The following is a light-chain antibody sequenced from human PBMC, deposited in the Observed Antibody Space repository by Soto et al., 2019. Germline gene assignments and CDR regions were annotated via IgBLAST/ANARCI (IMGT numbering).Light chain of an antibody. CDR2: EAN. CDR3: CSYAGLSTLL. J-gene: IGLJ2*01. CDR1: RSDVGSYHV. V-gene: IGLV2-23*01. Sequence: QSALTQPASVSGSPGQSITISCTGTRSDVGSYHVVSWYQQQPGKAPKLPIYEANKRPSGISDRFSGSKSGNTASLTISGLQAEDEADYFCCSYAGLSTLLFGGGTKVTVL.